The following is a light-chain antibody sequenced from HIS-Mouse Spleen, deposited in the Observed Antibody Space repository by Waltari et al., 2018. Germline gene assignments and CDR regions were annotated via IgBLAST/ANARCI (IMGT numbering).Light chain of an antibody. V-gene: IGKV3-20*01. Sequence: EIVLTQSPGTLSLSPGERATLSCRASQSVSSSYLAWYQQKPGQAPRLLIYGASSRATGIPDRFSGSGSGTDFTLTISRLEPEDFAVYYCHQYGSSFTFGPGTKVDIK. CDR1: QSVSSSY. CDR3: HQYGSSFT. CDR2: GAS. J-gene: IGKJ3*01.